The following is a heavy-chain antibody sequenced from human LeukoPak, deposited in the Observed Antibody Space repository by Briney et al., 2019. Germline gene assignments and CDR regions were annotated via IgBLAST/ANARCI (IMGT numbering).Heavy chain of an antibody. CDR2: INGDGSNS. J-gene: IGHJ4*02. CDR1: GFTFTTYW. D-gene: IGHD3-16*01. Sequence: GGSLRLSCVASGFTFTTYWMHWVRQAPGKGLVWVSRINGDGSNSNYADSVKGRFTISRDNARNTLYLQMNGLRAEDTALYYCARTSPTSHFDVWGQGTLVTVSS. V-gene: IGHV3-74*01. CDR3: ARTSPTSHFDV.